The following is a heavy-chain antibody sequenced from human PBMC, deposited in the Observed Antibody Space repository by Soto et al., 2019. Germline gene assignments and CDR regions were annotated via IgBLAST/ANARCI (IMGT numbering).Heavy chain of an antibody. CDR2: ISYDGSNK. J-gene: IGHJ4*02. V-gene: IGHV3-30-3*01. Sequence: GGSLRLSCAASGFTFSSYAMHWVRQAPGKGLEWVAVISYDGSNKYYADSVKGRFTISRDNSKNTLYLQMNSLRAEDTAVYYCARDPRLEYSSSPFDYWGQGTLVTSPQ. CDR3: ARDPRLEYSSSPFDY. CDR1: GFTFSSYA. D-gene: IGHD6-6*01.